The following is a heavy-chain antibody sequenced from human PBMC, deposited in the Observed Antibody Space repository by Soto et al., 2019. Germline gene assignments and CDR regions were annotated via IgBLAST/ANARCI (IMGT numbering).Heavy chain of an antibody. V-gene: IGHV4-61*01. D-gene: IGHD3-16*01. CDR2: VHSSGIT. CDR3: ARGLTMGQLPSHFDH. J-gene: IGHJ5*02. Sequence: SETLSLTCTVSGGSVSNDNFYWSWIRHPPGKGLEWIGYVHSSGITNYNPSLKRRVTISVDTSRNQFSLRLSSVTAADTAVYYCARGLTMGQLPSHFDHWGQGTLVTVSS. CDR1: GGSVSNDNFY.